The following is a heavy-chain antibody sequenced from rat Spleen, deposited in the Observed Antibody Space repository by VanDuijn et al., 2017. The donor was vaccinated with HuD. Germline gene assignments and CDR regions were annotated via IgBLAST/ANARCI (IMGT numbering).Heavy chain of an antibody. CDR2: ISYDGSRT. Sequence: EVQLVESGGGLVQPGRSLKLSCVASGFTFSNYDMAWVRQAPTRGLEWVAAISYDGSRTYYRDSVKGRFTISRDNAKSTLHLEMDSLRSEDMATYYCTTDLAGQPDYWGQGVMVTVSS. CDR3: TTDLAGQPDY. CDR1: GFTFSNYD. J-gene: IGHJ2*01. D-gene: IGHD5-1*01. V-gene: IGHV5-20*01.